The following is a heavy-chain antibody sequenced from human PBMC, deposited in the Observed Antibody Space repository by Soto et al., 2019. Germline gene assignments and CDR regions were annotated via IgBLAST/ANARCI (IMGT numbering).Heavy chain of an antibody. CDR3: ARGGEGYDAFDI. J-gene: IGHJ3*02. Sequence: QVQLVQSGAEVKKPGSSVKVSCKASGGTFSSYTISWVRQAPGQGLEWMGRIIPILGIANYAQKFQGRVTITADKPTRTAYIELSSLRSEDTSVYYCARGGEGYDAFDIWGQVTMVTVSS. CDR1: GGTFSSYT. D-gene: IGHD3-16*01. CDR2: IIPILGIA. V-gene: IGHV1-69*02.